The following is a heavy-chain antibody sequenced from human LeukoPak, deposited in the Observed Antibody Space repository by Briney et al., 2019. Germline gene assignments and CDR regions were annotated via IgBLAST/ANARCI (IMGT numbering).Heavy chain of an antibody. CDR3: ARDYWGYSSGWHLNWFDP. D-gene: IGHD6-19*01. Sequence: PSETLSLTCTVSGGSISSYYWSWIRQPAGKGLEWIGRIYTSGSTNYNPSLKSRVTMSVDTSKNQFSLKLSSVTAADTAVYYCARDYWGYSSGWHLNWFDPWGQGTLVTVSS. V-gene: IGHV4-4*07. CDR1: GGSISSYY. CDR2: IYTSGST. J-gene: IGHJ5*02.